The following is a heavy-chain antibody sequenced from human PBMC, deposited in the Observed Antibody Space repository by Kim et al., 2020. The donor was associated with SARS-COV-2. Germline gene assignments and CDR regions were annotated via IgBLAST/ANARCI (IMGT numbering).Heavy chain of an antibody. Sequence: GGSLRLSCAASGFTFSSYAMHWVRQAPGKGLEWVAVISSDGSHKYYADSVKGRFTISRDNSKNTLFLQMNSMRAEDTAVYYCARDMYYYDTSGSILGAFDYWGQGTLVTVSS. V-gene: IGHV3-30-3*01. D-gene: IGHD3-22*01. J-gene: IGHJ4*02. CDR2: ISSDGSHK. CDR3: ARDMYYYDTSGSILGAFDY. CDR1: GFTFSSYA.